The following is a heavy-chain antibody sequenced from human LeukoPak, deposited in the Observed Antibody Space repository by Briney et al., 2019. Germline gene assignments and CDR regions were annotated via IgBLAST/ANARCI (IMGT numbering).Heavy chain of an antibody. D-gene: IGHD6-19*01. Sequence: SEALSLTCTVSGDSISSGSYYWSWIRQPAGKGLEGIGRIYTSGTTNYNPSLKSRVTISVDTSKNQFSLKLSSVTAADTAVYYCARGSPRLAVTIDYWGQGTLVTVSS. CDR2: IYTSGTT. J-gene: IGHJ4*02. CDR1: GDSISSGSYY. CDR3: ARGSPRLAVTIDY. V-gene: IGHV4-61*02.